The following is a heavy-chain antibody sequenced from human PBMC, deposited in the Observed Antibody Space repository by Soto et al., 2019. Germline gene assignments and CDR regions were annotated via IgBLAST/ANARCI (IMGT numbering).Heavy chain of an antibody. D-gene: IGHD3-22*01. J-gene: IGHJ3*02. CDR1: GFIFNTAW. V-gene: IGHV3-15*01. CDR3: VTDDYYGGSGYDACDI. Sequence: QLVESGGGLVKPGGSLRLSCAASGFIFNTAWMNWLRQAPGKGLEWVGRVKSKADGGTTEYAAFVKGRFIISRYDSKNPVYLEMNSLKREDKALYYCVTDDYYGGSGYDACDIWGQGTKVTVSS. CDR2: VKSKADGGTT.